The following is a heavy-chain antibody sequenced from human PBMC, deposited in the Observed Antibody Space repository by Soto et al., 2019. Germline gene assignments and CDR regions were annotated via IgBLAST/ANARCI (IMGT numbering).Heavy chain of an antibody. D-gene: IGHD1-26*01. V-gene: IGHV3-33*03. CDR3: ARAQYTGSYFDACDV. CDR1: GFSFSSYG. J-gene: IGHJ3*01. CDR2: IWCDGSNK. Sequence: GGSLRLSCAASGFSFSSYGMHWVRQAPGKGLDWVAVIWCDGSNKYYAESVKGRFTISRDNSKNTLYVQMNSLTVEDTAVYYCARAQYTGSYFDACDVWGQGTMVPVSS.